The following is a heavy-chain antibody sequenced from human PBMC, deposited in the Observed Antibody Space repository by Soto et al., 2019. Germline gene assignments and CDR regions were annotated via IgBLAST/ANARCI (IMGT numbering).Heavy chain of an antibody. D-gene: IGHD2-15*01. CDR1: GFTFTNYP. J-gene: IGHJ3*01. CDR2: ISSDGNNK. Sequence: QVQLVESGGGVVQPGRSLRLSCAASGFTFTNYPMHWVRQAPGKGLEWVAVISSDGNNKYYADSLNGRFTISRDNSKNTLYLQMNSVRAEDTAFYYCARDDVSCSGRSCSFFSSGAFYVWGQGTMVTVSS. CDR3: ARDDVSCSGRSCSFFSSGAFYV. V-gene: IGHV3-30-3*01.